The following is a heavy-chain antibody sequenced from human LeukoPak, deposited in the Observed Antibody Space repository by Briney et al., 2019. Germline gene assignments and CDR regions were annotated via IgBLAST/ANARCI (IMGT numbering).Heavy chain of an antibody. Sequence: GGSLRLSCAASGFTFSSYSMNWVRQAPGKGLEWVSSISSSSSYIYYADSVKGRFTISRDNAKNTLYLQMNSLRAEDTAVYYCARVQYCSSTSCPDYWGQGTLVTVSS. J-gene: IGHJ4*02. CDR1: GFTFSSYS. CDR3: ARVQYCSSTSCPDY. D-gene: IGHD2-2*01. CDR2: ISSSSSYI. V-gene: IGHV3-21*01.